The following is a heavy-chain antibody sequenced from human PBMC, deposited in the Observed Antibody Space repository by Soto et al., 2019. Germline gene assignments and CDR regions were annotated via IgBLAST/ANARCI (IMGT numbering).Heavy chain of an antibody. CDR1: GFTFSSYS. V-gene: IGHV3-21*01. CDR2: ISSSSSYI. D-gene: IGHD6-6*01. J-gene: IGHJ4*02. Sequence: EVQLVESGGGLVKPGGSLRLSCAAYGFTFSSYSTNWVRQAPGKGLGWVSSISSSSSYIYYADSVKGRFTISRDNAKNSLYLQMNSLRAEDTAVYYCARDLYSSSARYFDYWGQGTLVTVSS. CDR3: ARDLYSSSARYFDY.